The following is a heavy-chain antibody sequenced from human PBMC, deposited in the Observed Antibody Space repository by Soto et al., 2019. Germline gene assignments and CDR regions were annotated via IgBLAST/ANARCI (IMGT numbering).Heavy chain of an antibody. Sequence: QVQLVQSGAEVKKPGASVKVSCKASGYTFTSYGISWVRQAPGQGPEWMGWISAYNGNTNYAQKLQGRVTMTTDISTSTAYMELRSLRSDDTAVYYCARDRQGIVHLWPLRYWGQGTLVTVSS. CDR3: ARDRQGIVHLWPLRY. D-gene: IGHD5-18*01. V-gene: IGHV1-18*01. CDR1: GYTFTSYG. J-gene: IGHJ4*02. CDR2: ISAYNGNT.